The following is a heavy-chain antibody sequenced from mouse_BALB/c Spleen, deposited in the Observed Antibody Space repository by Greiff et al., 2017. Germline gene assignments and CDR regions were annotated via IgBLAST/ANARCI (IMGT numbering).Heavy chain of an antibody. V-gene: IGHV1-7*01. D-gene: IGHD1-2*01. Sequence: QVQLQQSGAELAKPGASVKMSCKASGYTFTSYWMHWVKQRPGQGLEWIGYINPSTGYTEYNQKFKDKATLTADKSSSTAYMQLSSLTSEDSAVYYCARGGGLLRLFHYWGQGTTLTVSS. CDR3: ARGGGLLRLFHY. CDR2: INPSTGYT. CDR1: GYTFTSYW. J-gene: IGHJ2*01.